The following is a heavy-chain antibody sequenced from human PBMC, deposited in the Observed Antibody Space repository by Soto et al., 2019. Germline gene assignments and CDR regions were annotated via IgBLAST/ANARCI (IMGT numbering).Heavy chain of an antibody. D-gene: IGHD6-13*01. V-gene: IGHV1-18*01. CDR2: ISAYNGNT. J-gene: IGHJ6*02. CDR1: GYTFTSYG. CDR3: ASATGSSHYYYYGMDV. Sequence: ASVKVSCKASGYTFTSYGISWVRQAPGQGLEWMGWISAYNGNTNYAQKFQGRVTITTDTSTSTAYMELSNLRSDDTAVYYCASATGSSHYYYYGMDVWGQGTTITVSS.